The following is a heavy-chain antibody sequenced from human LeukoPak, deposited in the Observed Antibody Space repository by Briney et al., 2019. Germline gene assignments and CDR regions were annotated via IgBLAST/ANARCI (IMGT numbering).Heavy chain of an antibody. Sequence: SETLSLTCTVSGYSISSGFYWAWIRQPPGKGLEWIGYIYYSGSTYYNPSLKSRVTISVDTSKNQFSLKLSSVTAADTAVYYCARVENTAAISLFDYWGQGTLVTVSS. J-gene: IGHJ4*02. CDR1: GYSISSGFY. V-gene: IGHV4-30-4*08. CDR3: ARVENTAAISLFDY. D-gene: IGHD2-2*02. CDR2: IYYSGST.